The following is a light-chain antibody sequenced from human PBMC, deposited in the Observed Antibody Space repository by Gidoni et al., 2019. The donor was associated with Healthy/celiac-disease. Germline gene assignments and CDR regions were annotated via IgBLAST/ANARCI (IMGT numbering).Light chain of an antibody. CDR3: QQSDSIPRT. V-gene: IGKV1-39*01. CDR1: EDIRTY. CDR2: AAS. Sequence: DTRLTQSPAALSPFVGDRVTITCRASEDIRTYLHWYQQKPGKVPNLLIYAASTLQSGVPSRFSGSGSVTHFTLTITVLQPEDCATYYCQQSDSIPRTFGHGTKVDLK. J-gene: IGKJ1*01.